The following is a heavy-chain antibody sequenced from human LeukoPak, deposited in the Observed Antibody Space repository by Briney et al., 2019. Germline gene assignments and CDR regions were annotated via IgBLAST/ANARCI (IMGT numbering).Heavy chain of an antibody. Sequence: PGGSLRLSCPASGFTYGSYWMTWVRQAPGKGLEWVANIKPDGSEKYYLDSVKGRFTISRDNAKNSLYLQMNSLRAEDTAVYFCARIWGSYRYFDYWGQGTLVTVSS. CDR1: GFTYGSYW. D-gene: IGHD3-16*02. CDR3: ARIWGSYRYFDY. J-gene: IGHJ4*02. CDR2: IKPDGSEK. V-gene: IGHV3-7*01.